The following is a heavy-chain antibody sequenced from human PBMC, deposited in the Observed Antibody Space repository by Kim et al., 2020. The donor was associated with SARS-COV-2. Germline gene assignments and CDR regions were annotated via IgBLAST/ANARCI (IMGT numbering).Heavy chain of an antibody. CDR3: ARDRDYRFDL. Sequence: ASVKVSCKTSGYTFTTYGLSWVRQAPVQGIECMGWISTDSGYTKYAQKFQDRVTLTKDTSTSTAYMELRSLISDDTAVYFCARDRDYRFDLWGQGTLVTV. CDR1: GYTFTTYG. V-gene: IGHV1-18*01. J-gene: IGHJ4*02. D-gene: IGHD3-16*02. CDR2: ISTDSGYT.